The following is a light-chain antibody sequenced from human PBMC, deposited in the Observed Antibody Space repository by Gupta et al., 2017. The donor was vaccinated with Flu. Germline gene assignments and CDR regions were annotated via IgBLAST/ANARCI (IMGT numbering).Light chain of an antibody. CDR1: QSVSSN. V-gene: IGKV3-15*01. Sequence: EIVMTQSPAPLSVSPGERATLSCRTNQSVSSNLAWYQQKPGQSPRLLIYGASTRATGIPARFSGSGSGTEFTLTISSLQSEDFAVYYCQQYSNWPLTFGEGTKVEIK. CDR2: GAS. CDR3: QQYSNWPLT. J-gene: IGKJ4*01.